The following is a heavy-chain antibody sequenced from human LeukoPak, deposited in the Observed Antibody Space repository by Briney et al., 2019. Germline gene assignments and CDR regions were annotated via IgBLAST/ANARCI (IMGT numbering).Heavy chain of an antibody. CDR2: ISDSGGRT. V-gene: IGHV3-23*01. Sequence: GESLRLSCVASGFTFDTFAMSWVRQAPGKGLEWVAGISDSGGRTNYADSVKGRFTISRDNPKNTLYLQMNSLRAEDTAVYFCAKRGVVIRVILVGFHKEAYYFDSWGQGALVTVSS. CDR1: GFTFDTFA. J-gene: IGHJ4*02. D-gene: IGHD3-22*01. CDR3: AKRGVVIRVILVGFHKEAYYFDS.